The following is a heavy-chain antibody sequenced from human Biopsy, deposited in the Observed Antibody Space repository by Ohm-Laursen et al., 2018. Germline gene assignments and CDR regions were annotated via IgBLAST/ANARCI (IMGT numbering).Heavy chain of an antibody. V-gene: IGHV4-59*01. CDR2: IYYSGST. D-gene: IGHD2/OR15-2a*01. Sequence: GTLSLTCTVSGGSISSDYWSWIRQTPGKGLEWIGYIYYSGSTNYNPSLKSLVTISVDTSKNQFSLRLNSVTAADTAVYYCARATNSTGWPYYYFYGMDVWGQGTTVTVSS. CDR3: ARATNSTGWPYYYFYGMDV. CDR1: GGSISSDY. J-gene: IGHJ6*02.